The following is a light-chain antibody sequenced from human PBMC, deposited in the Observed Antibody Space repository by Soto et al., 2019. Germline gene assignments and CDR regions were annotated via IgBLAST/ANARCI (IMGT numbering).Light chain of an antibody. CDR3: SSYGRSSLI. V-gene: IGLV2-14*01. CDR1: SSDVGSYHY. Sequence: QSVLTQPASVSGSPGQSITISCTGTSSDVGSYHYVSWYQQFPGEAPKLMIYEVTKRPSGISNRFSGSKSGNTASLTISELQAEDEADYYCSSYGRSSLIFGGGTKVTVL. CDR2: EVT. J-gene: IGLJ2*01.